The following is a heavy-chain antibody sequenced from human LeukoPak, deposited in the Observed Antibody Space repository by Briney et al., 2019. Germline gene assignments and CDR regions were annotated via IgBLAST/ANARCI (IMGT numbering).Heavy chain of an antibody. J-gene: IGHJ5*02. Sequence: GGSLRLSCAACGFTFSSYGMLWVRHAPGKGLEGGVVISYGGSNKYYADSVKGRFTISRDNSKNTLYLQMNSLRAEDTAVYYCAKDPSPRIAVAGTDSCFDPWGQGTLVTVSS. CDR1: GFTFSSYG. CDR3: AKDPSPRIAVAGTDSCFDP. D-gene: IGHD6-19*01. CDR2: ISYGGSNK. V-gene: IGHV3-30*18.